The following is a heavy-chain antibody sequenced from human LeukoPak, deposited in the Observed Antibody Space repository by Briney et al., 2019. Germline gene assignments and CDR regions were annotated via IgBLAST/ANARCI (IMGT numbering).Heavy chain of an antibody. V-gene: IGHV1-18*01. CDR1: GYTFTNFG. Sequence: GASVKVSCKASGYTFTNFGSSWVRQAPGQGLEWMGWISVYKGDTNYAQNLQGRVTMTTDTSTSTAYMELRSLRSDDTAVYYCARAGGWARGDYKGDAFDIWGQGTMVTVSS. J-gene: IGHJ3*02. CDR2: ISVYKGDT. D-gene: IGHD6-19*01. CDR3: ARAGGWARGDYKGDAFDI.